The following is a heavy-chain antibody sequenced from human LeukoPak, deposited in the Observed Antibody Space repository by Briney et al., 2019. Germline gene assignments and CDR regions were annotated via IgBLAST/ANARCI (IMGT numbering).Heavy chain of an antibody. CDR3: AKDSQNKGYYYYYYMDV. D-gene: IGHD1/OR15-1a*01. CDR2: IRYDGSNK. J-gene: IGHJ6*03. Sequence: PGRSLRLSCAASGFTFSSYVMHWVRQAPGKGLEWVAFIRYDGSNKYYADSVKGRFTISRDNSKNTLYLQMNSLRAEDTAVYYCAKDSQNKGYYYYYYMDVWGRGTTVTISS. CDR1: GFTFSSYV. V-gene: IGHV3-30*02.